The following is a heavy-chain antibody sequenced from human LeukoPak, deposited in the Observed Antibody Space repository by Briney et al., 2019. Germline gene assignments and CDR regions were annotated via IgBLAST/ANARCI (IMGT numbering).Heavy chain of an antibody. CDR1: GYNFESYG. CDR2: ISKHNGNT. D-gene: IGHD3-10*01. CDR3: ARHYPGSGCEDY. Sequence: ASVKVSCKASGYNFESYGITWVRQAPGQGLEWMGWISKHNGNTNYAQKIQGRVTMTIDTSSTTVYMELRSLRTDDTAVYYCARHYPGSGCEDYWGQGTLVIVSS. V-gene: IGHV1-18*04. J-gene: IGHJ4*02.